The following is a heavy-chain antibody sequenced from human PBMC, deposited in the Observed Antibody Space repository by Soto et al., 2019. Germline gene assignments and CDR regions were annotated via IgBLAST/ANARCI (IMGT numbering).Heavy chain of an antibody. D-gene: IGHD3-9*01. CDR1: GFTFSSYA. CDR2: ISYDGSNK. Sequence: GGSLRLSCAASGFTFSSYAMHWVRQAPGKGLEWVAVISYDGSNKYYADSVKGRFTISRDNSKNTLYLQMNSLRAEDTAVYYCARGNETYYDILPLSGMHVCGQGTTVTVSS. CDR3: ARGNETYYDILPLSGMHV. J-gene: IGHJ6*02. V-gene: IGHV3-30-3*01.